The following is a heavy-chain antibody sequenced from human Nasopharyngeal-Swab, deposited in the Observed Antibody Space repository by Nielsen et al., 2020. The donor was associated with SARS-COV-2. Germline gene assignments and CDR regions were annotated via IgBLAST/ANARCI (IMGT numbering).Heavy chain of an antibody. D-gene: IGHD3-22*01. V-gene: IGHV3-73*01. J-gene: IGHJ4*02. Sequence: GESLKISCAASGLTFSGSAMHWVRQASGKGLEWVGRIRSKANSYATAYAASVKGRFTISRDDSKNTAYLQMNSLKTEDTAVYYCTRHYDSSGYGYWGQGALVTVSS. CDR2: IRSKANSYAT. CDR1: GLTFSGSA. CDR3: TRHYDSSGYGY.